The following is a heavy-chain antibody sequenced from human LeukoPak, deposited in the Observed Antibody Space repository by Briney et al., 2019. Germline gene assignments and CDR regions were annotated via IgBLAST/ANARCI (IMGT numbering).Heavy chain of an antibody. CDR2: ISYDGSNK. D-gene: IGHD6-19*01. V-gene: IGHV3-30*04. CDR1: GFTFSSYA. Sequence: GGSLRLSCAASGFTFSSYAMHWVRQAPGKGLEWAAVISYDGSNKYYADSVKGRFTISRDNSKNTLYLQMNSLRAEDTAVYYCARSGGYSSGWYVGFDYWGQGTLVTVSS. CDR3: ARSGGYSSGWYVGFDY. J-gene: IGHJ4*02.